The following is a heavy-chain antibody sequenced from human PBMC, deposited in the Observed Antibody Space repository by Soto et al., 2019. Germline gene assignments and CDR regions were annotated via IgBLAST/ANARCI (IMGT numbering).Heavy chain of an antibody. J-gene: IGHJ6*02. CDR3: ARDKGYRDGYNFFYYYGMDV. Sequence: SETLSLTCTVSGGSISSYYWSWIRQPPGKGLEWIGYIYYSGSTNYNPSLKSRVTISVDTSKNQFSLKLSSVTAADTAVYYCARDKGYRDGYNFFYYYGMDVWGQGTTVTSP. V-gene: IGHV4-59*01. CDR1: GGSISSYY. D-gene: IGHD5-12*01. CDR2: IYYSGST.